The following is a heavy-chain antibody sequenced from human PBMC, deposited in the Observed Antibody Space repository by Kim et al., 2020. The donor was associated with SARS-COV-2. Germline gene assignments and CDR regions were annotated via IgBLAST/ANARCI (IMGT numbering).Heavy chain of an antibody. CDR3: AREEYGDYDMPVYYFDY. Sequence: SVKVSCKASGGTFSSYAISWVRQAPGQGLEWMGGIIPIFGTANYAQKFQGRVTITADESTSTAYLELSSLRSEDTAVYYCAREEYGDYDMPVYYFDYWGQETLVTVST. J-gene: IGHJ4*02. V-gene: IGHV1-69*13. CDR2: IIPIFGTA. CDR1: GGTFSSYA. D-gene: IGHD4-17*01.